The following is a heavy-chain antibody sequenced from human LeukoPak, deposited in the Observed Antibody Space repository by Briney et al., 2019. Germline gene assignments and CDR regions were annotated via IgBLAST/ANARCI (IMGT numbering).Heavy chain of an antibody. V-gene: IGHV3-7*01. J-gene: IGHJ3*02. Sequence: GGSLRLSCAASGFTFSSYWMSWVRQAPGKGLEWVANTKQDGSEKYYVDSVKGRFTISRDNAKNSLYLQMNSLRAEDTAVYYCAREGTTGTTDAFDIWGQGTMVTVSS. CDR1: GFTFSSYW. CDR3: AREGTTGTTDAFDI. CDR2: TKQDGSEK. D-gene: IGHD1-1*01.